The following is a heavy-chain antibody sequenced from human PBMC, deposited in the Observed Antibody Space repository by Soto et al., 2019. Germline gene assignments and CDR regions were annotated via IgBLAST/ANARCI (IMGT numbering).Heavy chain of an antibody. CDR1: GFTFDDYT. J-gene: IGHJ6*02. CDR3: AKDMGIIYYYGMDV. V-gene: IGHV3-43*01. D-gene: IGHD1-26*01. CDR2: ISWDGGST. Sequence: GGSLILSCAASGFTFDDYTMHWVRQAPGKGLEWVSLISWDGGSTYYADSVKGRFTISRDNSKNSLYLQMNSLRTEDTALYYCAKDMGIIYYYGMDVWGQGTTVTVSS.